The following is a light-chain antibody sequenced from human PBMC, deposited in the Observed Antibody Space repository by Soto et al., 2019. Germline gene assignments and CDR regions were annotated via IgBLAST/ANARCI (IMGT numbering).Light chain of an antibody. V-gene: IGLV2-14*01. CDR3: SSYSSSSSLV. J-gene: IGLJ1*01. Sequence: QSALTQPASVSGSPVQSITIACTGTSSDVGGYNYVSWFQQHPGEAPKLMIYEVSNRPSGVSNRFSASKSGNTASLTISGLQAEDEATYYCSSYSSSSSLVFGSGTNVPVL. CDR1: SSDVGGYNY. CDR2: EVS.